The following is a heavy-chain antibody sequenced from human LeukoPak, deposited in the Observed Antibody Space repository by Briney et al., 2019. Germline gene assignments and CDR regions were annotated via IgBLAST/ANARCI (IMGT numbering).Heavy chain of an antibody. CDR3: ATDRHSSSWYVFDY. D-gene: IGHD6-13*01. Sequence: PETLSLTCTVSGGSIRTYYWSWIRQPPGKGLEWIGYIYYSGSTSYNPSLESRVTISVDMSKNQFSLNLTSVTAADTAVYYCATDRHSSSWYVFDYWGQGTPVTVSS. CDR1: GGSIRTYY. V-gene: IGHV4-59*08. J-gene: IGHJ4*02. CDR2: IYYSGST.